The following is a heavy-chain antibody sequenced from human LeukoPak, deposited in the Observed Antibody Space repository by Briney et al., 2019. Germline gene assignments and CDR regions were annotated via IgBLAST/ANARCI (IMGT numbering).Heavy chain of an antibody. V-gene: IGHV3-23*01. CDR2: ISGSGDTT. CDR3: AKDCLYYYDSSGYYPLDY. D-gene: IGHD3-22*01. CDR1: GFIFSNYA. Sequence: GGSLRLSCATSGFIFSNYAVNWVRQAPGKGLEWVSIISGSGDTTYYADSVKGRFTISRDNSKNTLYLQMNSLRAEDTAVYYCAKDCLYYYDSSGYYPLDYWGQGTLVTVSS. J-gene: IGHJ4*02.